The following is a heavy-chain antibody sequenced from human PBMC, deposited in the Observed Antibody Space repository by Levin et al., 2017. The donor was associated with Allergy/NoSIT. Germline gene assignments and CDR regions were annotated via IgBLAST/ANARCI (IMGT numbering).Heavy chain of an antibody. D-gene: IGHD2-15*01. V-gene: IGHV1-69*06. CDR1: GGTFSSYA. Sequence: PGASVKVSCKASGGTFSSYAISWVRQAPGQGLEWMGGIIPIFGTANYAQKFQGRVTITADKSTSTAYMELSSLRSEDTAVYYCARTALGYCSGGSCPGGDYYYYGMDVWGQGTTVTVSS. J-gene: IGHJ6*02. CDR2: IIPIFGTA. CDR3: ARTALGYCSGGSCPGGDYYYYGMDV.